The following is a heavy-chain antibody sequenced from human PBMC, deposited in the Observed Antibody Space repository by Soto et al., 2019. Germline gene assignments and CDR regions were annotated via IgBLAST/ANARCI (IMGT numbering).Heavy chain of an antibody. J-gene: IGHJ4*02. V-gene: IGHV4-59*01. Sequence: PSETLSLTCTVSGCSISSYYWSWIRQPPGKGLEWIGYIYYSGSTNYNPSLKSRVTISVDTSKNQFSLKLSSVTAADTAVYYCGRTGDYSGDFDYWGQGTLVTVSS. CDR1: GCSISSYY. D-gene: IGHD4-17*01. CDR2: IYYSGST. CDR3: GRTGDYSGDFDY.